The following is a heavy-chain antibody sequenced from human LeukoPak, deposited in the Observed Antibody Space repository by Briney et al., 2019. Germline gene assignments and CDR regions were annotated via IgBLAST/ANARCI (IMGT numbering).Heavy chain of an antibody. CDR3: ARETIAAAGTRGFAFDI. J-gene: IGHJ3*02. CDR2: INTNTGNP. D-gene: IGHD6-13*01. V-gene: IGHV7-4-1*02. Sequence: ASVKVSCKASGYTFTGYYMHWVRQAPGQGLEWMGWINTNTGNPTYAQGFTGRFVFSLDTSVSTAYLQISSLKAEDTAVYYCARETIAAAGTRGFAFDIWGQGTMVTVSS. CDR1: GYTFTGYY.